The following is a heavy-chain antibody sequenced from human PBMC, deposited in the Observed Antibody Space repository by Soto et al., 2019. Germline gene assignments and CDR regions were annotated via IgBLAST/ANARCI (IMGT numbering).Heavy chain of an antibody. J-gene: IGHJ4*02. CDR3: ARLRVTIDRFYYFDY. CDR1: GFSFTSYW. Sequence: GESLKISCKGSGFSFTSYWIGWVRQMPGKGLEWMGIIYPGDSDTRYSPSFQGQVTISADKSISTAYLQWSSLKASDTAMYYCARLRVTIDRFYYFDYWGQGTLVTVSS. CDR2: IYPGDSDT. D-gene: IGHD3-10*01. V-gene: IGHV5-51*01.